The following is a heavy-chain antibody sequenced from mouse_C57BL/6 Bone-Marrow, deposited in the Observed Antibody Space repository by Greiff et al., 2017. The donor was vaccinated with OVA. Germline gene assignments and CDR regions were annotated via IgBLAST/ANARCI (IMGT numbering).Heavy chain of an antibody. CDR3: ARRDY. Sequence: SYTNYNQKFKGKATLTVDTSSSTAYMQLSSLTSEDSAVYYCARRDYWGQGTTLTVSS. CDR2: SYT. V-gene: IGHV1-50*01. J-gene: IGHJ2*01.